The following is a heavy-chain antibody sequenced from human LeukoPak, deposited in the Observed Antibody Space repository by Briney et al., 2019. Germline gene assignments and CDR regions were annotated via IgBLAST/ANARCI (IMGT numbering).Heavy chain of an antibody. CDR1: GFTFSSDS. D-gene: IGHD2-2*01. CDR3: AKDSFSTE. CDR2: ISGSGVST. V-gene: IGHV3-23*01. J-gene: IGHJ4*02. Sequence: GGSLRLSCAASGFTFSSDSMTWVRQPPGKGLEWVSTISGSGVSTFYADPVKGRFTISRDNSKNTLYLRMNSLSAEDTAVYYCAKDSFSTEWGEGPLVTVSS.